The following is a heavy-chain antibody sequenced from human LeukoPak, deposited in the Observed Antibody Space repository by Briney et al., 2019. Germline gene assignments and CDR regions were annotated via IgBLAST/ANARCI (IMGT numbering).Heavy chain of an antibody. J-gene: IGHJ5*02. D-gene: IGHD1-26*01. CDR1: GGSLNGYY. Sequence: SVTLSLTCAVYGGSLNGYYWSWIRQPPGKGLEWIGEGGNSGGTKFNPSLKSRVTISADTSKNQFSLKLSSVTAADTAVYYCAKNGQSGFSFDPWGQGTLVTVSS. CDR2: GGNSGGT. V-gene: IGHV4-34*01. CDR3: AKNGQSGFSFDP.